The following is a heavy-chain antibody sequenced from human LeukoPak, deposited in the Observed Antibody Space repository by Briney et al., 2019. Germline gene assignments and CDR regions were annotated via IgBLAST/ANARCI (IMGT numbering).Heavy chain of an antibody. CDR3: ARDETHFYGSGSSNWFDP. V-gene: IGHV4-59*12. CDR2: IYYSGTT. Sequence: PSETLSLTCSVSGGSISGYYWSWIRQPPGKGLEWIGYIYYSGTTIYNPSLKSRLTISFDTSKNQFSLNLSSVTAADTAVYYCARDETHFYGSGSSNWFDPWGQGILVTVFS. CDR1: GGSISGYY. J-gene: IGHJ5*02. D-gene: IGHD3-10*01.